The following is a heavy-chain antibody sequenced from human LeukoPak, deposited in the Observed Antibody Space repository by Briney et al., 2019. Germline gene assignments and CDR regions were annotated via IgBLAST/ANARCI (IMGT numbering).Heavy chain of an antibody. J-gene: IGHJ5*02. Sequence: PSETLCLTCAVSNFSITSGHYWAWIRQPPGKGLEWIGGVYHSGTAYYNPSLKSRILVSVDTSKNELSLTLTSVIAADTAVYYCARGGSTRSGGFDPFGQGTLVSVSS. V-gene: IGHV4-38-2*01. CDR3: ARGGSTRSGGFDP. D-gene: IGHD5/OR15-5a*01. CDR1: NFSITSGHY. CDR2: VYHSGTA.